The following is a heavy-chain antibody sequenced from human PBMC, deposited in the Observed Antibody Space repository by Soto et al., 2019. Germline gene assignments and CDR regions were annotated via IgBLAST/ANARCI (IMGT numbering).Heavy chain of an antibody. CDR3: ASSNVSGYRAFDY. D-gene: IGHD3-10*01. CDR2: VNPIVSMS. J-gene: IGHJ4*02. CDR1: GDTFNFYS. V-gene: IGHV1-69*02. Sequence: QVQLVQSGAEVKRHGSSVKVSCKASGDTFNFYSINWVRQAPGLGLEWMGRVNPIVSMSNYAQKFQGRVTMTGDKSRSTAYMELSSLRSEDTDSYYCASSNVSGYRAFDYSCQGALVTASS.